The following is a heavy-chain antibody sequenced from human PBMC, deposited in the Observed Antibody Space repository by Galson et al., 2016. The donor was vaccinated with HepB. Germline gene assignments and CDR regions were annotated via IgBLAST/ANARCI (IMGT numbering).Heavy chain of an antibody. CDR2: VSGSGDST. CDR1: RFIFRFPFRDYA. V-gene: IGHV3-23*01. D-gene: IGHD6-19*01. J-gene: IGHJ4*02. Sequence: SLRLSCAASRFIFRFPFRDYAMSWVRQAPGKGLEWVSVVSGSGDSTDYADSVKGRFIISRGNSRNTVYLQMNSLRAEDTAVYYCAKEGVRLTSGWQFDYWVQGTLVTGSS. CDR3: AKEGVRLTSGWQFDY.